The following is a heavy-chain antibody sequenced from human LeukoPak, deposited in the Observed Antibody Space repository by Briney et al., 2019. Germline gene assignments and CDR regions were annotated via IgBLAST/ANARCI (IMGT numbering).Heavy chain of an antibody. J-gene: IGHJ6*03. Sequence: SETLSLTCTVSGGSISSYYWSWIRQPAGKGLEWIGRIYTSGSTNYNPSLKSRVTMSVDTSKNQFSLTLSSVTAADTAVYYCARDVPGAMVRGVVIYYYCMDVWGKGTTVTVSS. D-gene: IGHD3-10*01. CDR2: IYTSGST. V-gene: IGHV4-4*07. CDR3: ARDVPGAMVRGVVIYYYCMDV. CDR1: GGSISSYY.